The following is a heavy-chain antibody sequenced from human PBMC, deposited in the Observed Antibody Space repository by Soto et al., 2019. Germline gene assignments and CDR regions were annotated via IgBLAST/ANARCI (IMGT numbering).Heavy chain of an antibody. CDR3: ARGRHILTGYYRDLNYGMDV. V-gene: IGHV4-34*01. CDR2: INHSGST. D-gene: IGHD3-9*01. Sequence: SETLSLTCAVYGGSFSGYYWSWIRQPPGKGLEWIGEINHSGSTNYNPSLKSRVTISVDTSKNQFSLKLSSVTAADTAVYYCARGRHILTGYYRDLNYGMDVWGQGTTVTVS. CDR1: GGSFSGYY. J-gene: IGHJ6*02.